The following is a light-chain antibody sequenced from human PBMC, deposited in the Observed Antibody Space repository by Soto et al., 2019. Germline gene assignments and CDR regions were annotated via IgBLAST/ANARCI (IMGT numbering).Light chain of an antibody. V-gene: IGKV1-27*01. Sequence: DIQMTQSPSSLSASVGDRVTITCRASQGIANYVAWYQQNPGKVPKLLIYDTSTLQSGVPSRFSGSGSGTDFTLTISSLQPEDVATYYCQKYNSAPRALGQGTKVEI. J-gene: IGKJ1*01. CDR1: QGIANY. CDR2: DTS. CDR3: QKYNSAPRA.